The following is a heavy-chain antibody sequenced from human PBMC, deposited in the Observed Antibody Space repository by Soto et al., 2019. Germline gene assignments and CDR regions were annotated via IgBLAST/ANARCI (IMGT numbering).Heavy chain of an antibody. CDR1: GFTFSSYW. V-gene: IGHV3-7*01. D-gene: IGHD2-15*01. CDR2: IKQDGSEK. J-gene: IGHJ4*02. CDR3: ARDIPSTLQDRSDYFDY. Sequence: EVQLVESGGSLVQPGGSLRLSCAASGFTFSSYWMSWVRQAPGKGLEWVANIKQDGSEKYYVDSVKGRFTISRDNAKNSLYLQMNSLRAEDTAVYYCARDIPSTLQDRSDYFDYWGQGTLVTVSS.